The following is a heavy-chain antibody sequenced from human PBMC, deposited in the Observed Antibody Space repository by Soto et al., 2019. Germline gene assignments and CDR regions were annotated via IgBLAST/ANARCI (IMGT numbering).Heavy chain of an antibody. V-gene: IGHV3-30*18. CDR2: ISYDGSNK. J-gene: IGHJ5*02. CDR3: AKGVRGTMIVGPNLNWFDP. CDR1: GFTFSSYG. Sequence: GRSLRLSCAASGFTFSSYGMHWVRQAPGKGLEWVAVISYDGSNKYYADSVKGRFTISRDNSKNTLYLQMNSLRAEDTAVYYCAKGVRGTMIVGPNLNWFDPWGQGTLVTVSS. D-gene: IGHD3-22*01.